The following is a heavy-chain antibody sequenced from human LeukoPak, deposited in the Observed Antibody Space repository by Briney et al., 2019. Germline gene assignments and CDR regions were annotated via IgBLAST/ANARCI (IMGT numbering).Heavy chain of an antibody. CDR1: GFTVSSTY. D-gene: IGHD6-13*01. CDR3: ARDSNYDY. J-gene: IGHJ4*02. V-gene: IGHV3-66*02. CDR2: LYSGGTT. Sequence: GGSLRLSCAASGFTVSSTYMSWVRQAPGKGLEWVSVLYSGGTTYYADSVEGRFTISRDNSKNTLYLQMNSLRAEDTAVYYCARDSNYDYWGQGTLVTVSS.